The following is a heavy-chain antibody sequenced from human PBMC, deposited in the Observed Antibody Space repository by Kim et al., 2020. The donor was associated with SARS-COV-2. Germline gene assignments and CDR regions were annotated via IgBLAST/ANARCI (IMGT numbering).Heavy chain of an antibody. D-gene: IGHD2-15*01. CDR2: IIPIFGTT. J-gene: IGHJ5*01. CDR1: GGTFTSYA. CDR3: ASELDSPYCGNGNCLAFDP. Sequence: SVKVSCKASGGTFTSYAINWVRQAPGQGLEWMGGIIPIFGTTNYAQKYQGRVTITADKSTNTAYLELSSLRSEDTAVFYCASELDSPYCGNGNCLAFDPWGQGTLVTVSS. V-gene: IGHV1-69*06.